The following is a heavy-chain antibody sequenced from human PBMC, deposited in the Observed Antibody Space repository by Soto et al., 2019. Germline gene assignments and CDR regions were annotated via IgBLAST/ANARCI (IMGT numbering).Heavy chain of an antibody. CDR3: ARFPHPRSFEQQLVRFY. CDR2: IFHGGST. J-gene: IGHJ4*02. CDR1: GAPITWGDYS. D-gene: IGHD6-13*01. Sequence: SETLSLTCAISGAPITWGDYSWNWIRQPPGKGLEWIGYIFHGGSTYYNPSLRSRVTISVDKSKNQFSLKLSSVTAADTAVYYCARFPHPRSFEQQLVRFYWGQGTLVTVSS. V-gene: IGHV4-30-2*01.